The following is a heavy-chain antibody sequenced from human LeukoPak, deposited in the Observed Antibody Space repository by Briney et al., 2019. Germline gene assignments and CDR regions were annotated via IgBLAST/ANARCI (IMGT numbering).Heavy chain of an antibody. V-gene: IGHV3-30*02. CDR2: IRYDGSAQ. Sequence: GGSLRLSCGATGFSFSNFGMHWVRQAPGKGLEWVAYIRYDGSAQYYVDSVKGRFTISRDNSKRTLYLQMNSLRAEDTAVYCCARSISVTTRSDFDYWGQGTLVTVSS. CDR1: GFSFSNFG. J-gene: IGHJ4*02. D-gene: IGHD4-17*01. CDR3: ARSISVTTRSDFDY.